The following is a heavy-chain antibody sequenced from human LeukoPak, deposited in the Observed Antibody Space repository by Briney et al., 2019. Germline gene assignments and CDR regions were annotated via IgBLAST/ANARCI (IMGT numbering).Heavy chain of an antibody. V-gene: IGHV1-18*01. CDR2: ISAYNGNT. D-gene: IGHD6-6*01. CDR1: GYTFTSYG. J-gene: IGHJ4*02. CDR3: ARASMGLGGIAARRKDYYFDY. Sequence: GASVKVSCKASGYTFTSYGTSWVRQAPGQGLEWMGWISAYNGNTNYAQKLQGRVTMTTDTSTSTAYMELSSLRSEDTAVYYCARASMGLGGIAARRKDYYFDYWGQGTLVTVSS.